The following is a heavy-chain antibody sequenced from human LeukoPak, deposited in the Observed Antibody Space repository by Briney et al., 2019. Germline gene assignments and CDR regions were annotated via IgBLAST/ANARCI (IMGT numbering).Heavy chain of an antibody. J-gene: IGHJ4*02. CDR2: INPSGGST. D-gene: IGHD4-17*01. Sequence: ASVKVSCKASGYTFTSYDINWVRQAPGQGLEWMGIINPSGGSTSYAQKFQGRVTMTRDTSTSTVYMELSSLRSEDTAVYYCARSTYGAKYYFDYWGQGTLVTVSS. CDR3: ARSTYGAKYYFDY. CDR1: GYTFTSYD. V-gene: IGHV1-46*01.